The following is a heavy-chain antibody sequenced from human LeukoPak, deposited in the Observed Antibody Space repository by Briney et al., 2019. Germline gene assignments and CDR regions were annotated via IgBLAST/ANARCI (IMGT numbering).Heavy chain of an antibody. J-gene: IGHJ4*02. CDR2: IKPDGKEN. CDR3: ARVVGTDEGADY. CDR1: GFTFRNYW. V-gene: IGHV3-7*04. Sequence: GGSPRLSCAASGFTFRNYWRNWVRQAPGKGLEWVANIKPDGKENHYVDSVKGRFTISRDNANNSLYLQMNSLRAEDTAVYYCARVVGTDEGADYWGQGTLVTVSS. D-gene: IGHD1-7*01.